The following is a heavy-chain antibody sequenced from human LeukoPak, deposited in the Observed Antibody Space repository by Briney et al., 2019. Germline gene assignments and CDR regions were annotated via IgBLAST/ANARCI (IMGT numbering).Heavy chain of an antibody. V-gene: IGHV4-34*01. Sequence: SETLSLTCAVYGGSFSGYYWSWIRQPPGKGLEWIGEINHSGSTNYNPSLKSRVTISVDTSKNQFSLKLSSVTAADTAVYYCASIPYSSSYNFDYWGQGTLVTVSS. J-gene: IGHJ4*02. CDR3: ASIPYSSSYNFDY. D-gene: IGHD6-6*01. CDR1: GGSFSGYY. CDR2: INHSGST.